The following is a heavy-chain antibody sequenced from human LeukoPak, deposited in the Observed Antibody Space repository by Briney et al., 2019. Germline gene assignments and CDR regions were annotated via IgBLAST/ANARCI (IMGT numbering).Heavy chain of an antibody. CDR3: ARVVQSTDSSGFYLPEYFQH. D-gene: IGHD3-22*01. CDR1: GYSISSDYY. V-gene: IGHV4-38-2*02. CDR2: MSHSGST. Sequence: SETLSLTCTVSGYSISSDYYWGWIRQPPGKGVEWIASMSHSGSTYYNPSLKSRVSISVDTSKNQFSLRLNSMTAADTAVYYCARVVQSTDSSGFYLPEYFQHWGQGTLVTVSS. J-gene: IGHJ1*01.